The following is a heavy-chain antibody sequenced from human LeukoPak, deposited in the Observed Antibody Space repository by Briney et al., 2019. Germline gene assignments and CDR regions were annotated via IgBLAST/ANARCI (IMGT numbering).Heavy chain of an antibody. J-gene: IGHJ5*02. D-gene: IGHD1-7*01. CDR2: ILENGSYQ. CDR1: GFTFSNYI. V-gene: IGHV3-30*04. CDR3: ARGATDTTRWFDP. Sequence: GGSLRLSCAASGFTFSNYIMHWVRQAPGKGLDWVAVILENGSYQYYADSVKGRFTISRDNSKNTLFLQMNSLRGEDTAMYYCARGATDTTRWFDPWGQGTLVIVSS.